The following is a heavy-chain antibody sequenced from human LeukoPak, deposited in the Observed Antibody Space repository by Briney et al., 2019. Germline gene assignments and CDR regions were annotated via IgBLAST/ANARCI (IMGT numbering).Heavy chain of an antibody. CDR3: ARDPWGEGGY. CDR1: GSIFSSHW. CDR2: IKQDGGEK. D-gene: IGHD7-27*01. V-gene: IGHV3-7*05. Sequence: GGSLRLSCAASGSIFSSHWMTWVRQAPGKGLEWVANIKQDGGEKYYVDSVKGRFTISRDNAKNSLYLQMNSLRAEDTAVYYCARDPWGEGGYWGQGTQVTVSS. J-gene: IGHJ4*02.